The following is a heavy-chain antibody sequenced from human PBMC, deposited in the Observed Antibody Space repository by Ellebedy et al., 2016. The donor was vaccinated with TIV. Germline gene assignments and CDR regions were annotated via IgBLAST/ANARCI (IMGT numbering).Heavy chain of an antibody. CDR2: MNPNSGNT. CDR3: ARDGGSYSDFDY. D-gene: IGHD1-26*01. J-gene: IGHJ4*02. Sequence: AASVKVSCKSSGYTFTSYDINWVRQATGQGLEWMGWMNPNSGNTGYAQKFQGRVAVTRNTSISTAYMELSRLRSDDTAVYYCARDGGSYSDFDYWGQGTLVTVSS. V-gene: IGHV1-8*01. CDR1: GYTFTSYD.